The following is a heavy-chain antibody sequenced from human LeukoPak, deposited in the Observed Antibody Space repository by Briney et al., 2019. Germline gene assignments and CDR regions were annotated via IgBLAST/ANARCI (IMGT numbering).Heavy chain of an antibody. J-gene: IGHJ4*02. D-gene: IGHD6-19*01. CDR2: IYAADSDT. V-gene: IGHV5-51*01. CDR1: GYTFTNYW. Sequence: GESLKISCKGSGYTFTNYWIGWVRQMPGKGLEWMGIIYAADSDTKYSPSFQGQVTISADKSISTAYLQWSSLKASDTAIYYCATGGSSHWYEFDSWGQGTLVTVSS. CDR3: ATGGSSHWYEFDS.